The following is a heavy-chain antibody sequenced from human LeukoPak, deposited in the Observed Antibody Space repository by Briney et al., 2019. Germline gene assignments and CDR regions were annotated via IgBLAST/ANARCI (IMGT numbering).Heavy chain of an antibody. Sequence: SETLSLTCTVSGASITTTNYYWGWIRQPPGKGLEWIRSLFYSGSTYFNPSLKSQVSISVDTSKNQFSLKVSSVTAADTAVYYCARHVYGGSRAYYYYGLDVWGQGTAVTGSS. J-gene: IGHJ6*02. CDR2: LFYSGST. CDR1: GASITTTNYY. V-gene: IGHV4-39*01. CDR3: ARHVYGGSRAYYYYGLDV. D-gene: IGHD1-26*01.